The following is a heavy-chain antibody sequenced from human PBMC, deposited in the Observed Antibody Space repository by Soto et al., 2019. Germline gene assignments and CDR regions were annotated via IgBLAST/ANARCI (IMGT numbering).Heavy chain of an antibody. D-gene: IGHD6-13*01. CDR2: INAGNGNT. CDR3: ARDEKERYSSSWYLPYYYYGMDV. Sequence: GASVKVSCKASGYTFTSYAMHWVRQAPGQRLEWMGWINAGNGNTKYSQKFQGRVTITRDTSASTAYMELSSLRSEDTAVYYCARDEKERYSSSWYLPYYYYGMDVWGQGATVTVSS. CDR1: GYTFTSYA. V-gene: IGHV1-3*01. J-gene: IGHJ6*02.